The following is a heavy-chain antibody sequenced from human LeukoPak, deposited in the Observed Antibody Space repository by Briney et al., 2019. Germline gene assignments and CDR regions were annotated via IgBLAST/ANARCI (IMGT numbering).Heavy chain of an antibody. Sequence: GESLKTSCKGSGYSFTSYWIGWVRQMPGKGLEWMGIIYPGDSDTRYSPSFQGQVTISADKSISTAYLQWSSLKASDTAMYYCAVTYYYDSSGYYHEYFQYWGQGTLVTVSS. D-gene: IGHD3-22*01. V-gene: IGHV5-51*01. CDR2: IYPGDSDT. J-gene: IGHJ1*01. CDR1: GYSFTSYW. CDR3: AVTYYYDSSGYYHEYFQY.